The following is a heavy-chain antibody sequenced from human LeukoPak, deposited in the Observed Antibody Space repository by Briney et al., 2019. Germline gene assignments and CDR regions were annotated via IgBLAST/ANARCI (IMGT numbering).Heavy chain of an antibody. CDR2: ISAYNGNT. J-gene: IGHJ6*03. D-gene: IGHD5-18*01. Sequence: ASVKVSCKASGYTFTSYGISWVRQAPGQGLEWMGWISAYNGNTNYAQKPQGRVTMTTDTSTSTAYMELRSLRSGDTAVYYCARGAEGYSYGGGADYYYYYYMDVWGKGTTVTVSS. CDR3: ARGAEGYSYGGGADYYYYYYMDV. V-gene: IGHV1-18*01. CDR1: GYTFTSYG.